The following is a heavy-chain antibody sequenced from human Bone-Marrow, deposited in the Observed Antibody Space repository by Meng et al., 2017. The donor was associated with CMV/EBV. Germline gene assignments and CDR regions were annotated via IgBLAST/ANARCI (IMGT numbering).Heavy chain of an antibody. CDR1: DGSISSSSYY. D-gene: IGHD6-6*01. CDR3: ARHREGAIAGRSKGFDY. J-gene: IGHJ4*02. V-gene: IGHV4-39*01. CDR2: IYYSGST. Sequence: SETLSLTCTVSDGSISSSSYYWGWIRQPPGKGLEWIGSIYYSGSTYCNPSLKSRVTISVDTSKNQFSMKLSSVTAADTAMYYCARHREGAIAGRSKGFDYWAQGTLVTVPS.